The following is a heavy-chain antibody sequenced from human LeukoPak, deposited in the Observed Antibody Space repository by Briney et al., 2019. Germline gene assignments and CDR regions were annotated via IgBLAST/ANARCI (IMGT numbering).Heavy chain of an antibody. CDR1: GFTFSSYS. D-gene: IGHD3-3*01. CDR3: ALSGSGYYNY. CDR2: ISSSSSYI. J-gene: IGHJ4*02. Sequence: GGSLRLSCAASGFTFSSYSMNWVRQAPGKGLEWVSSISSSSSYIYYAGSVKGRFTISRDNAKNSLYLQMNSLRAEDTAVYYCALSGSGYYNYWGQGTLVTVSS. V-gene: IGHV3-21*01.